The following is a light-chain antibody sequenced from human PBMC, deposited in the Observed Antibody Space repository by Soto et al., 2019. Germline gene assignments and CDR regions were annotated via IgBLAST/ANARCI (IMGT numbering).Light chain of an antibody. CDR1: QSISTY. CDR3: QQRSNWLT. Sequence: EVELTKFTLTVSWLRGQTATLSFRASQSISTYLAWYQQKPGQPPRLLIFDASKRATGIPPRFSGSGSGTDFTLTISRLETEDFAVYYCQQRSNWLTFGGGTKVDI. CDR2: DAS. V-gene: IGKV3-11*01. J-gene: IGKJ4*01.